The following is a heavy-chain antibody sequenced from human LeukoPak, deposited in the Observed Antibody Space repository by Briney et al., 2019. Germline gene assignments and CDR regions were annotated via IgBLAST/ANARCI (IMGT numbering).Heavy chain of an antibody. CDR1: GFTVSDNY. CDR3: ARGDGYNYFQN. D-gene: IGHD5-24*01. Sequence: GGSLRLSCAASGFTVSDNYMSWVRQAPGKGLEWVSVFYRGGGTYYADSVKGRFTISRDSSKNTVDLQMNSLRAEDTAVYYCARGDGYNYFQNWGQGTLVTVSS. V-gene: IGHV3-53*01. CDR2: FYRGGGT. J-gene: IGHJ1*01.